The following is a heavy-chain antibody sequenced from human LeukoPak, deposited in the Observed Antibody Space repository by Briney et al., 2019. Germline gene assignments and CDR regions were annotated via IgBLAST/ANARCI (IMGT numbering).Heavy chain of an antibody. D-gene: IGHD2-2*02. J-gene: IGHJ4*02. CDR2: ISGSGGST. CDR1: GFTFSSYW. Sequence: GGSLRLSCAASGFTFSSYWMHWVRQAPGKGLEWVSAISGSGGSTYYADSVKGRFTISRDNSKNTLYLQMNSLRAEDTAVYYCAKVGCSSTSCYNDYWGQGTLVTVSS. CDR3: AKVGCSSTSCYNDY. V-gene: IGHV3-23*01.